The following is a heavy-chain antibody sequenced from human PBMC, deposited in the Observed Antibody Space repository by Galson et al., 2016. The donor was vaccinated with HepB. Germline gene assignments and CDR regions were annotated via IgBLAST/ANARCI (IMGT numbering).Heavy chain of an antibody. CDR2: IISGSRYI. D-gene: IGHD3-9*01. V-gene: IGHV3-21*01. CDR3: ARDASRTGYFGGTTDDY. J-gene: IGHJ4*02. Sequence: SLRLSCAASGFTFSSYSMHWVRQAPGKGLEWVSSIISGSRYIFYADSVKGRFTISRDNAKNSLYLQMNSLRAEDTAVYYCARDASRTGYFGGTTDDYWGQGTLVTVSS. CDR1: GFTFSSYS.